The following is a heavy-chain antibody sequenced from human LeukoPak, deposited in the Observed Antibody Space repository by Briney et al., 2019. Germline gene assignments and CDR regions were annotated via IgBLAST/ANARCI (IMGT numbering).Heavy chain of an antibody. CDR3: AEGSVAAAAIFDY. Sequence: GGSLRLSCAASGFPFSSYAMSWVRQAPGKGLEWVSSISNSGGNTYYADSAKGRFTISRDNSKNTLYLQMNSLRAEDTAVYYCAEGSVAAAAIFDYWGQGTLVTVSS. J-gene: IGHJ4*02. D-gene: IGHD6-13*01. V-gene: IGHV3-23*01. CDR2: ISNSGGNT. CDR1: GFPFSSYA.